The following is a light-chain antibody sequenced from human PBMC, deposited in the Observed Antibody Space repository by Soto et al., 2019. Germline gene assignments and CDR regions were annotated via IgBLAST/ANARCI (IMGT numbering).Light chain of an antibody. V-gene: IGLV1-40*01. J-gene: IGLJ1*01. CDR3: QSYDSSLSGRKA. Sequence: QSVLTQPPSVSGAPGQRVTISCTGSSSNIGAGYDVHWYQQLPGTAPKLLIYGNSNRPSGVPDRFSGSKSGTSASLAITGLQAEDEADYYCQSYDSSLSGRKAFGTGTKVTVL. CDR2: GNS. CDR1: SSNIGAGYD.